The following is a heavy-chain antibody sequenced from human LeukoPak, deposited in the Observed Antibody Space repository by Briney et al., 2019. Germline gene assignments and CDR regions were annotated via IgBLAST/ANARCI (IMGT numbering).Heavy chain of an antibody. V-gene: IGHV4-59*01. CDR3: ARAKGIAGYCSGGSCPPAWFDP. CDR1: GGSISSYY. D-gene: IGHD2-15*01. Sequence: SETLSLTCTVSGGSISSYYWSWIRQPPGKGLEWIGYIYYSGSANYNPSLKSRVTISVDTSKNQFSLKLSSVTAADTAVYYCARAKGIAGYCSGGSCPPAWFDPWGQGTLVTVSS. J-gene: IGHJ5*02. CDR2: IYYSGSA.